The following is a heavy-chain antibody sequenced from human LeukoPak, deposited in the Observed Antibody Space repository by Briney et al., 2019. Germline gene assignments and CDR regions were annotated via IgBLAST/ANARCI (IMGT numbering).Heavy chain of an antibody. V-gene: IGHV4-30-4*08. CDR3: ARVSNYYDSSGYSR. J-gene: IGHJ4*02. CDR1: GGSISSGDYY. CDR2: IYYSGST. Sequence: SGTLSLTCTVSGGSISSGDYYWSWIRQPPGKGLEWIGYIYYSGSTYYNPSLKSRVTISVDTSKNQFSLKLSSVTAADTAVYYCARVSNYYDSSGYSRWGQGTLVTVSS. D-gene: IGHD3-22*01.